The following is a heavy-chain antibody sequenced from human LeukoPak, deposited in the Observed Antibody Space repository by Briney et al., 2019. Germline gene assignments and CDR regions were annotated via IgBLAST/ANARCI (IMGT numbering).Heavy chain of an antibody. D-gene: IGHD6-19*01. Sequence: PGGSLRLSCAASGFTFSNYSMTWVRQAPGKGLEWVSGINNGGSTTYYADSVKGRFTISRDNSRNTLYLQMNSLRAEDTAVYYCAKGQWRDYWGQGTLVTVSS. J-gene: IGHJ4*02. V-gene: IGHV3-23*01. CDR3: AKGQWRDY. CDR1: GFTFSNYS. CDR2: INNGGSTT.